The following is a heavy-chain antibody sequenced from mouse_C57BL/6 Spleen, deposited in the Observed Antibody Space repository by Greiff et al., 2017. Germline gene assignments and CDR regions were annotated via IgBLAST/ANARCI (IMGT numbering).Heavy chain of an antibody. V-gene: IGHV1-64*01. J-gene: IGHJ2*01. CDR1: GFTFTSYW. D-gene: IGHD1-1*02. Sequence: QVQLQQSGAELVKPGASVKLSCKASGFTFTSYWMHWVKQRPGQGLEWIGMIHPDSGSTNYNEKFKSKATLPADKSSSPAYMQLSSLTSEDSAVYYCARDYYYFDYWGQGTTLTVSS. CDR2: IHPDSGST. CDR3: ARDYYYFDY.